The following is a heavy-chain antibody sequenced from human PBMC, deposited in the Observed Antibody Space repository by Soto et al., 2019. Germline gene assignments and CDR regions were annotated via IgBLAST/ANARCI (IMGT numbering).Heavy chain of an antibody. CDR1: GYTFTGYY. J-gene: IGHJ6*02. CDR2: INPNSGGT. Sequence: ASVKVSCKASGYTFTGYYMHWVLQAPGQGLEWMGWINPNSGGTNYAQKFQGWVTMTRDTSISTAYMELSRLRSDDTAVYYCARGILDGAIKRYYSGLDGWGQGTKVT. CDR3: ARGILDGAIKRYYSGLDG. V-gene: IGHV1-2*04. D-gene: IGHD4-17*01.